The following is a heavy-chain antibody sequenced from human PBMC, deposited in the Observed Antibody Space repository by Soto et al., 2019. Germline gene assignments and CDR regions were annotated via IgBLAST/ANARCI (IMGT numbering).Heavy chain of an antibody. J-gene: IGHJ3*02. CDR1: GFTFDDYA. D-gene: IGHD3-3*01. V-gene: IGHV3-9*01. Sequence: SLRLSCAASGFTFDDYAMHWVRQAPGKGLEWVSGISWNSGSIGYADSVKGRFTISRDNAKNSLYLQMNSLRAEDTALYYRAKSGVLRFLEWLFPGAFDIWGQGTMVTVSS. CDR3: AKSGVLRFLEWLFPGAFDI. CDR2: ISWNSGSI.